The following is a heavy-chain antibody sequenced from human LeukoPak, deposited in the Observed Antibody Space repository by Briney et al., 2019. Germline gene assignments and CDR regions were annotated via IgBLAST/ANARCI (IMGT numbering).Heavy chain of an antibody. D-gene: IGHD3-10*01. J-gene: IGHJ3*02. CDR3: ATDTASGRGVIRLDAFDI. V-gene: IGHV1-24*01. CDR1: GYTLTELS. Sequence: ASVKVFCKVSGYTLTELSMHWVRQAPGKGLEWMGGFDPEDGETIYAQKFQGRVTMTEDTSTDTAYMELSSLRSEDTAVYYCATDTASGRGVIRLDAFDIWGQGTMVTVSS. CDR2: FDPEDGET.